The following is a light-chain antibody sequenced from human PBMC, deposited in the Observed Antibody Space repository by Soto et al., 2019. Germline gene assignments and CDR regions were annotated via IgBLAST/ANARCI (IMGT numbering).Light chain of an antibody. V-gene: IGKV3D-15*01. CDR3: QQYNNWPPYT. Sequence: EIVLTQSPATLSLSPGERATLSCRASQSVSSNLAWYQQKPGQAPRLLIYGASTRATGIPARFSGSGSGTEFTLTISSLQSEDFALYIWQQYNNWPPYTFGQGTKVDI. CDR1: QSVSSN. CDR2: GAS. J-gene: IGKJ2*01.